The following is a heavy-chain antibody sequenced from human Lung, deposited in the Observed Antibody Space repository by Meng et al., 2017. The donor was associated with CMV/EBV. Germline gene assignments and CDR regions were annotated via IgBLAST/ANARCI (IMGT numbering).Heavy chain of an antibody. Sequence: SVKVSCKASGGTFSNYAFSWVRQAPGQGLEWMGGIIPIFGIANYAQKFQGRVTIATDESTSTAYMELISLRPEDTAVYYCARDRTGDYSSTSCYNYYYYYGMDVWGEGTXVTVSS. J-gene: IGHJ6*04. D-gene: IGHD2-2*02. CDR1: GGTFSNYA. V-gene: IGHV1-69*05. CDR3: ARDRTGDYSSTSCYNYYYYYGMDV. CDR2: IIPIFGIA.